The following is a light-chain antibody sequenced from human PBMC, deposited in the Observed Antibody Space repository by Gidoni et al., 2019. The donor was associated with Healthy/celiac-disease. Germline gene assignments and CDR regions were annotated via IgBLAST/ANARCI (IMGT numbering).Light chain of an antibody. V-gene: IGKV3-11*01. Sequence: EIVLPQSPSTLSLSPGERATLSCRASQSVSSYLAWYQQKPGQAPRLLIYDASNRATGIPARFSGSGSGTDVTLTISSLEPEDFAVYYCQQRSNWQGTFGGGTKVEIK. CDR2: DAS. CDR1: QSVSSY. J-gene: IGKJ4*01. CDR3: QQRSNWQGT.